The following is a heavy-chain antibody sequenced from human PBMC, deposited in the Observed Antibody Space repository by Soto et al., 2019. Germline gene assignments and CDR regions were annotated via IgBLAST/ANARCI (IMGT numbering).Heavy chain of an antibody. CDR1: GFTFSSYW. Sequence: QLGGSLRLSCAASGFTFSSYWMHWVRQAPGKGLVWVSRINSDGSSTSYADSVKGRFTISRDNAKNTLYLQMNSLRAEDTGVYYCARGDYDFWSGYSHAFDIWGQGTMVTVSS. J-gene: IGHJ3*02. V-gene: IGHV3-74*01. D-gene: IGHD3-3*01. CDR2: INSDGSST. CDR3: ARGDYDFWSGYSHAFDI.